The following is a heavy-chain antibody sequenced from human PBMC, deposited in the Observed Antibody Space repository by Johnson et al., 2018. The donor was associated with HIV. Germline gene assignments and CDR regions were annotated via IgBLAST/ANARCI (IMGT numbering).Heavy chain of an antibody. D-gene: IGHD3-16*02. Sequence: QVQLVESGGGVVQPGRSLRLSCAASGFTFSSYAMHWVRQAPGKGLEWVAFIRYDGSNKYYADSVKGRFTISRDNSKNTLYLQMNSLRAEDTAVYYCARGLQITFGGVIAPPDVFDIWGQGTMVTVSS. J-gene: IGHJ3*02. CDR3: ARGLQITFGGVIAPPDVFDI. CDR2: IRYDGSNK. CDR1: GFTFSSYA. V-gene: IGHV3-30*02.